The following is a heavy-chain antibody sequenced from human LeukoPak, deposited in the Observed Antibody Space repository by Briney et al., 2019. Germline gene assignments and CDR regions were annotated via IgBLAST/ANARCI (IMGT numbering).Heavy chain of an antibody. D-gene: IGHD2-21*02. CDR2: ISGSGGST. CDR1: GFTFSSYA. Sequence: GGSLRLSCAASGFTFSSYAMSWVRQAPGKGLEWVSAISGSGGSTYYADSVKGRFTISRDNSKNTLYLQMNSPRAEDTAVYYCAKVPLIVVVTAIHFQHWGQGTLVTVSS. J-gene: IGHJ1*01. V-gene: IGHV3-23*01. CDR3: AKVPLIVVVTAIHFQH.